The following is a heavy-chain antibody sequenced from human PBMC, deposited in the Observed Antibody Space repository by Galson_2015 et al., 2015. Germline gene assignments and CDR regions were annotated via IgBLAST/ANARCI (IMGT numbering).Heavy chain of an antibody. J-gene: IGHJ4*02. D-gene: IGHD3-22*01. V-gene: IGHV4-39*01. CDR1: GGSISSSISY. Sequence: SETLSLTCTVSGGSISSSISYWGWIRQPPGKGLEWIGSIYYSGNTYYNPSLKSRVTISVDTPKSQFSLELSSVTAADTAVYYCARRGLSGYYSHWGQGTLVTVSS. CDR3: ARRGLSGYYSH. CDR2: IYYSGNT.